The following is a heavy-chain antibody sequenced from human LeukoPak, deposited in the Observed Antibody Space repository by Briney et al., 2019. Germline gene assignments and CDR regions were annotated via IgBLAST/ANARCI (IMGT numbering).Heavy chain of an antibody. Sequence: GGSLRLSCAASGFTFSSYSMNWVRQAPGKGLEWVSSISSSSSYIYYADSVKGRFTISRDNAKSSLYLQMNSLRAEDTAVYYCARERNSYFDYWGQGTLVTVSS. CDR2: ISSSSSYI. J-gene: IGHJ4*02. CDR3: ARERNSYFDY. CDR1: GFTFSSYS. V-gene: IGHV3-21*01. D-gene: IGHD2/OR15-2a*01.